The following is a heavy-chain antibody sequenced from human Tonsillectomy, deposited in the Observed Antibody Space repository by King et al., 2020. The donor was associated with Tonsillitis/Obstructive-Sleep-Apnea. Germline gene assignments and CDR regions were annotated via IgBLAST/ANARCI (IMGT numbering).Heavy chain of an antibody. CDR2: IYWDDDK. CDR1: GFSLTTGGVG. V-gene: IGHV2-5*02. CDR3: ARGNYDSDAFDI. D-gene: IGHD3-3*01. Sequence: FTLQESGPTLLKPTQTLTLTCTYSGFSLTTGGVGVGWIRQPPGKALEWLALIYWDDDKRYSPSLKSRLTITKDTSKNQVVLTMTNMDPVDTATYSCARGNYDSDAFDIWGQGTMVTVSS. J-gene: IGHJ3*02.